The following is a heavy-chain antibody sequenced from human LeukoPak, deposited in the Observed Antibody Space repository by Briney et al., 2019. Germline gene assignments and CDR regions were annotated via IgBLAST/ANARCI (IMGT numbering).Heavy chain of an antibody. CDR2: IYYSGST. Sequence: PSETLSLTCTVSGGSISSYYWSWIRQPPGKGLEWIGYIYYSGSTNYNPSLKSRVTISVDTSKNQFSLKLSSVTAADTAAYYCARAPPWYSSGWYFANYCYYGMDVWGQGTTVTVSS. CDR1: GGSISSYY. J-gene: IGHJ6*02. CDR3: ARAPPWYSSGWYFANYCYYGMDV. V-gene: IGHV4-59*01. D-gene: IGHD6-19*01.